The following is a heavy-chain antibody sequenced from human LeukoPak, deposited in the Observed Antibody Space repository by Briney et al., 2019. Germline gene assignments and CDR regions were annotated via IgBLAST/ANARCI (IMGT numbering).Heavy chain of an antibody. CDR3: ARVYELREEDYYYYYMDV. D-gene: IGHD5/OR15-5a*01. J-gene: IGHJ6*03. CDR2: INWNGGST. CDR1: GFIFSSYS. V-gene: IGHV3-20*04. Sequence: GGSLRLSCAASGFIFSSYSMNWVRQAPGKGLEWVSGINWNGGSTGYADSVKGRFTISRDNAKNSLYLQMNSLRAEDTALYYCARVYELREEDYYYYYMDVWGKGTTVTVSS.